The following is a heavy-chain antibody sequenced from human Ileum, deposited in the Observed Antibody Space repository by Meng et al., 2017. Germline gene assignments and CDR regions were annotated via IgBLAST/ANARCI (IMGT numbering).Heavy chain of an antibody. CDR3: ARDLYASGSYDQ. CDR2: IKQDGSDT. D-gene: IGHD3-10*01. V-gene: IGHV3-7*01. CDR1: GFTFSNYW. Sequence: GESLKISCVASGFTFSNYWVAWVRQAPGNGLEWVGNIKQDGSDTKYVESVKGRFTISRDNAKNSLYLQMNSLRAEDTAVYFCARDLYASGSYDQWGQGTLVTVSS. J-gene: IGHJ5*02.